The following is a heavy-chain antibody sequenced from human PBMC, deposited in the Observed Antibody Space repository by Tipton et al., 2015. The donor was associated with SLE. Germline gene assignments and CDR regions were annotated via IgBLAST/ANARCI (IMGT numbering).Heavy chain of an antibody. J-gene: IGHJ3*02. CDR3: ARSDYYDSRGYYTYAFDI. D-gene: IGHD3-22*01. V-gene: IGHV4-34*01. CDR1: GGSFSGYF. CDR2: INHSGST. Sequence: TLSLTCAVYGGSFSGYFWTWIRQPPGKGLEWIGEINHSGSTNYNPSLKRRVTVSVEPTKNQFSLKLSSVSAADTALYYCARSDYYDSRGYYTYAFDIWGQGTIVSVSS.